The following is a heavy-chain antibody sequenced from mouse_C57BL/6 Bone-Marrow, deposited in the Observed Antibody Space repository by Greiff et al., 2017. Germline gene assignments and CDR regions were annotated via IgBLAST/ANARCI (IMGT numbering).Heavy chain of an antibody. CDR3: AREDYYCSSYNFYY. CDR2: IDPSDSYT. D-gene: IGHD1-1*01. CDR1: GYTFTSYW. J-gene: IGHJ2*01. V-gene: IGHV1-69*01. Sequence: QVQLQQSGAELVMPGASVKLSCKASGYTFTSYWMHWVKQRPGQGLEWIGEIDPSDSYTNYNQKFKGKSTLTVDKSSSTAYMKLSSLTSEDSAVYYCAREDYYCSSYNFYYWGQGTTLTVSS.